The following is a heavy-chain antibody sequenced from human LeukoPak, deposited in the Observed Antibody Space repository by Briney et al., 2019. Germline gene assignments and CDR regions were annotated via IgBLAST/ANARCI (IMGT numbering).Heavy chain of an antibody. Sequence: PSETLCLTCTVSGDSINNYYWSWVRQPPGKGLEWSLDIYTSGGTNYNPSLKSRVTISVDTSKNQFSLKLNSVTAADTAVYYCARSRSRAYYGSGKSGYYYYMDAWGKGTTVTVSS. J-gene: IGHJ6*03. V-gene: IGHV4-4*09. CDR2: IYTSGGT. D-gene: IGHD3-10*01. CDR1: GDSINNYY. CDR3: ARSRSRAYYGSGKSGYYYYMDA.